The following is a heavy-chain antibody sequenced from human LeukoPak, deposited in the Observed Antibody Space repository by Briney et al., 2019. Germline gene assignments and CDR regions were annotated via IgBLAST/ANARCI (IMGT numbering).Heavy chain of an antibody. Sequence: ASVKVSCKASGYTFTGYYMHWVRQAPGQGLEWMGWINAGNGNTKYSQEFQGRVTITRDTSASTAYMELSSLRSEDMAVYYCARGLPTINWFDPWGQGTLVTVSS. CDR2: INAGNGNT. V-gene: IGHV1-3*03. CDR1: GYTFTGYY. D-gene: IGHD5-24*01. J-gene: IGHJ5*02. CDR3: ARGLPTINWFDP.